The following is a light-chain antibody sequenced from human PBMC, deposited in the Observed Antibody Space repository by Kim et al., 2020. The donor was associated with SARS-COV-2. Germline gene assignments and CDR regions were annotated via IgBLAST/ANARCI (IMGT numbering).Light chain of an antibody. V-gene: IGKV1-8*01. CDR2: AAS. J-gene: IGKJ1*01. Sequence: ASTGDRCTMTCRASQGISSYLAWYQQKPGKAPKLLIYAASTLQSGALSRCSGSVSGTDFTLTISCLQSEDFATYYCQQYYSYPPTFGQGTKVDIK. CDR3: QQYYSYPPT. CDR1: QGISSY.